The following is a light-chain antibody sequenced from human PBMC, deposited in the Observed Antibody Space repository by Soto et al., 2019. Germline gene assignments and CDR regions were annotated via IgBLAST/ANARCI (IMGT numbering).Light chain of an antibody. CDR2: DAS. CDR3: QQYDNLPT. Sequence: DIQMTQSPSSLSASVGDRVATTCQASQDISNYLNWYPQKPGKAPKLLIYDASNLETGVPSRLSGSGSGTDFTFTIRSLQPEDVATDYCQQYDNLPTFGQGTRLEIK. V-gene: IGKV1-33*01. J-gene: IGKJ5*01. CDR1: QDISNY.